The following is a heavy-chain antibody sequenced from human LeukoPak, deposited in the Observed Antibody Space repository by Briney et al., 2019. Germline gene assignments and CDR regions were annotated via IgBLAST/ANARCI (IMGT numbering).Heavy chain of an antibody. Sequence: PGGSLRLSCAASGFTFSSYAMSWVRQAPGKGLEWVSAISGSGGSTYYADSVKGRFTISRDNSKNTLYLQMNSLRAEDTAVYYCAKAGSPFGGVIVNFDYWGQGTLVTVSS. CDR2: ISGSGGST. CDR3: AKAGSPFGGVIVNFDY. CDR1: GFTFSSYA. J-gene: IGHJ4*02. V-gene: IGHV3-23*01. D-gene: IGHD3-16*02.